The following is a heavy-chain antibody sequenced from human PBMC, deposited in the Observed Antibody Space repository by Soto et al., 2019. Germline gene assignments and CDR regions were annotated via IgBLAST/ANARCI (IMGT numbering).Heavy chain of an antibody. Sequence: SETLSLTCAVSGGSIVSSNCWSVLRQPPGKGLEWIGEIYHSGSTNYNPSLKSRVTISVDKSKNQFSLKLSSVTAADTAVYYCARDRGSGWYGLYYWGQGTLVTVSS. CDR3: ARDRGSGWYGLYY. CDR1: GGSIVSSNC. D-gene: IGHD6-19*01. J-gene: IGHJ4*02. V-gene: IGHV4-4*02. CDR2: IYHSGST.